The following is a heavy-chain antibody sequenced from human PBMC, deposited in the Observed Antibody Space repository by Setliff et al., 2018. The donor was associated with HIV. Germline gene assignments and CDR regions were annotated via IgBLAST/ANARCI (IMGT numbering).Heavy chain of an antibody. Sequence: SETLSLTCTVSGDSFKSSRYYWGWIRQPPGKGLEWIGNIHYGGYFWYSPPLKSRVTISVDTSKNQFSLKLTSVAAADTAVYYCTIPASSLAPNWGRGTQVTVSS. CDR2: IHYGGYF. V-gene: IGHV4-39*01. J-gene: IGHJ4*02. CDR1: GDSFKSSRYY. CDR3: TIPASSLAPN.